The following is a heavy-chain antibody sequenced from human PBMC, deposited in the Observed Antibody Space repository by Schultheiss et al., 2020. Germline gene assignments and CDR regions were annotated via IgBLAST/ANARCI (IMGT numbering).Heavy chain of an antibody. V-gene: IGHV4-61*01. D-gene: IGHD3-10*01. J-gene: IGHJ2*01. Sequence: SETLSLTCTVSGGSFSGSSYYWGWMRQPPGKGLEWIGYIYDSGSTNYNPSIKSRVTISVNTSKNQFSLKPSSVTAADTAVYYCGGGFGRRWSGDGYYALWGRGTLVTVSS. CDR2: IYDSGST. CDR3: GGGFGRRWSGDGYYAL. CDR1: GGSFSGSSYY.